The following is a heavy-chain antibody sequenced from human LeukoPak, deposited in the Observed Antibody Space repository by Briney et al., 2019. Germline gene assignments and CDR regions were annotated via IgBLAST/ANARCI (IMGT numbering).Heavy chain of an antibody. V-gene: IGHV3-66*01. CDR2: IYSDGST. D-gene: IGHD1-1*01. Sequence: GGSLRLSCAASGFTVSTNYMSWVRQAPGKGLEWVSFIYSDGSTYYADSVKGRFTISRDNSKNTLYLQMNSLRAEDTAVYYCAKTGNPATGDYWGQGTLVTVSS. J-gene: IGHJ4*02. CDR1: GFTVSTNY. CDR3: AKTGNPATGDY.